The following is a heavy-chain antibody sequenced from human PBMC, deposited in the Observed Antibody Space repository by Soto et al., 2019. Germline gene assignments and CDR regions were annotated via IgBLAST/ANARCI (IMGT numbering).Heavy chain of an antibody. CDR1: GYSFTSYW. CDR2: IYPGDSDT. J-gene: IGHJ5*02. V-gene: IGHV5-51*01. Sequence: EVQLVQSGAEVKKPGESLKISCKGSGYSFTSYWIGWVRQMPGKGLEWMGIIYPGDSDTRYSPSFQGQVTISADKSISTAYLQWSSLKASDTAMYYCARLILRPMESGGGSSRFDPWGQGTLVTVSS. CDR3: ARLILRPMESGGGSSRFDP. D-gene: IGHD6-6*01.